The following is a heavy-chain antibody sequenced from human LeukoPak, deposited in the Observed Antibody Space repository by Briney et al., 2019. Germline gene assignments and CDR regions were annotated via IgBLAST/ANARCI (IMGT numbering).Heavy chain of an antibody. CDR1: GFTFSSYW. CDR3: ARVFGGPKLGVWFGELLAGYYYYGMDV. Sequence: GGSLRLSCAVSGFTFSSYWMHWVRQAPGKGLVWVSRIDRDGSRINYADSVKGRFTISRDNGKNTLILQMNSLRAEDAAVYYCARVFGGPKLGVWFGELLAGYYYYGMDVWGQGTTVTVSS. J-gene: IGHJ6*02. CDR2: IDRDGSRI. D-gene: IGHD3-10*01. V-gene: IGHV3-74*01.